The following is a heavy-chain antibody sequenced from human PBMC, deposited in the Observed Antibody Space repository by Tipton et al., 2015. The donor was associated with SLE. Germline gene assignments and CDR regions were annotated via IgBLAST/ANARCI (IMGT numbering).Heavy chain of an antibody. V-gene: IGHV4-59*08. CDR1: GGSISTYY. J-gene: IGHJ6*02. Sequence: TLSLTCTVSGGSISTYYWSWIRQSPGKGLEWIGYIHKSGSTHYHPSLRGRVTISVDKSKNQFSLKLTSVTAADTAVYYCARWIPLTGINVWGQGATVTVSS. CDR2: IHKSGST. CDR3: ARWIPLTGINV. D-gene: IGHD5-18*01.